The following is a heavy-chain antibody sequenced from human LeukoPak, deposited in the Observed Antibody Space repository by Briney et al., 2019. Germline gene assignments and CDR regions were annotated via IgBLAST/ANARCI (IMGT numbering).Heavy chain of an antibody. Sequence: PSETLSLTCAVSGYSISSGYYWNWVRQPPGKGLEWIGEINARGDTNYNPSLKSRVTISVDSSKNQFSLTLTSMIAADTAIYYCARGQVPAARGYNWFDPWGQGTLVTVSS. CDR1: GYSISSGYY. D-gene: IGHD2-2*01. CDR3: ARGQVPAARGYNWFDP. V-gene: IGHV4-34*01. J-gene: IGHJ5*02. CDR2: INARGDT.